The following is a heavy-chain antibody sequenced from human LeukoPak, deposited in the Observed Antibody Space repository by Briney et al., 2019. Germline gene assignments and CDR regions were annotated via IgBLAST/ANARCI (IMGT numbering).Heavy chain of an antibody. D-gene: IGHD3-3*01. CDR2: IYTSGST. CDR3: ARDRYYDFWSGYGAFDI. V-gene: IGHV4-4*07. Sequence: SETLSLTCTDSGGSISSYYWSWIRQPAGKGVKWIGRIYTSGSTNYNPSLKSRVTMSVDTSKNQFSLKLSSVTAADTAVYYCARDRYYDFWSGYGAFDIWGQGTMVTVSS. J-gene: IGHJ3*02. CDR1: GGSISSYY.